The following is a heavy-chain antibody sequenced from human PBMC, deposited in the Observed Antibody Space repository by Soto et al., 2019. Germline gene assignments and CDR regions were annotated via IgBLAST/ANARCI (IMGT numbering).Heavy chain of an antibody. V-gene: IGHV6-1*01. CDR3: AREPGIVVVVAAWGPGKNYGMDV. J-gene: IGHJ6*02. CDR2: TYYRSKWYN. D-gene: IGHD2-15*01. CDR1: GDSVSSNSAA. Sequence: SPTLSLTCAISGDSVSSNSAAWNWIRQSPSRGLEWLGRTYYRSKWYNDYAVSVKSRITINPDTSKNQFSLQLNSVTPEDTAVYYCAREPGIVVVVAAWGPGKNYGMDVWGQGTTVTVSS.